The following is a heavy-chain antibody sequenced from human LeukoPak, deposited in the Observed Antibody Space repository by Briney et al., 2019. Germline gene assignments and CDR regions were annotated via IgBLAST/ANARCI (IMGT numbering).Heavy chain of an antibody. Sequence: PSETLSLTCIVSGDSVRSYYWSWIRQPPGKGLEWIGYIFYSGSTNYNPSLKSRVTISVDTSKNQFSLKLSSVTAADTAVYYCATTRNSLAYNWFDPWGQGTLVTVSS. D-gene: IGHD6-6*01. CDR2: IFYSGST. CDR1: GDSVRSYY. CDR3: ATTRNSLAYNWFDP. J-gene: IGHJ5*02. V-gene: IGHV4-59*02.